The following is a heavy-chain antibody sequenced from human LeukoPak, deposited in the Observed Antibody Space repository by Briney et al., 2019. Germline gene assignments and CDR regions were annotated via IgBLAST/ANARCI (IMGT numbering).Heavy chain of an antibody. J-gene: IGHJ5*02. V-gene: IGHV3-23*01. D-gene: IGHD2-2*01. CDR3: AKGSLGYCRRTSCPTLFDP. Sequence: GGSLRLSCAASGFTFSSYAMSWVRQAPGKGREWVSAISGSGGSTYYADSVKGRFTISRDNSKNTLYLQMNSLRAEDTAVYYCAKGSLGYCRRTSCPTLFDPWGQGTLVTVSS. CDR1: GFTFSSYA. CDR2: ISGSGGST.